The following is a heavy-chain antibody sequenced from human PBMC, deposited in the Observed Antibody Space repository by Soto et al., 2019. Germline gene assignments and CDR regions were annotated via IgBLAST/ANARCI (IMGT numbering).Heavy chain of an antibody. CDR1: GFTFSSYG. V-gene: IGHV3-30*18. CDR2: ISYDGSDK. J-gene: IGHJ4*02. CDR3: AKALGELSPESYDY. D-gene: IGHD3-16*02. Sequence: QVQLVESGGGVVQPGRSLRLSCAASGFTFSSYGMHWVGQAPGKGLEWVAVISYDGSDKYYADSVKGRFTISRDNSKNTLTLQMNSLRADDTAVYYCAKALGELSPESYDYWGQGTLITVAS.